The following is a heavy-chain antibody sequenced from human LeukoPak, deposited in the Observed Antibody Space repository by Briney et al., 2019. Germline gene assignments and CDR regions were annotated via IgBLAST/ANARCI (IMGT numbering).Heavy chain of an antibody. CDR2: IYYSGST. V-gene: IGHV4-39*01. CDR1: GGSISSSIYY. CDR3: ARAAYYYYGMDV. J-gene: IGHJ6*02. Sequence: SETLSLTCTVSGGSISSSIYYWGWIRQPPGKGLEWIGSIYYSGSTYYNPSLKSRVTISVDASKNQFSLKVNSVTAADTAVYYCARAAYYYYGMDVWGQGTTVTVSS.